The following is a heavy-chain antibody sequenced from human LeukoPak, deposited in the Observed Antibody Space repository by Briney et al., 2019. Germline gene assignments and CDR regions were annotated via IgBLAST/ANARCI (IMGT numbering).Heavy chain of an antibody. J-gene: IGHJ4*02. Sequence: SVKVSCKASGGTFSSYAISWVRQAPGQGLEWMGRIIPIFGTATYAQKFQGRVTITTDESTSTAYMELSSLRSEDTAVYYCATLEIFGVVKYNDYWGQGTLVTVSS. CDR1: GGTFSSYA. CDR3: ATLEIFGVVKYNDY. CDR2: IIPIFGTA. V-gene: IGHV1-69*05. D-gene: IGHD3-3*01.